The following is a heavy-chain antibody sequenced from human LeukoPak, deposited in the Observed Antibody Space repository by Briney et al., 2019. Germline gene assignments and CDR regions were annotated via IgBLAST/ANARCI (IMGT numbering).Heavy chain of an antibody. CDR1: GGSISSYY. D-gene: IGHD2-2*01. CDR3: ARVPAAPVSGLFDP. J-gene: IGHJ5*02. Sequence: SETLSLTCTVSGGSISSYYWSWLRQPPGKGLEWIGYIYYSGSTNYNPSLKSRVTISVDTSKNRFSLKLSSVTAADTAVYYCARVPAAPVSGLFDPWGQGTLVTVSS. V-gene: IGHV4-59*01. CDR2: IYYSGST.